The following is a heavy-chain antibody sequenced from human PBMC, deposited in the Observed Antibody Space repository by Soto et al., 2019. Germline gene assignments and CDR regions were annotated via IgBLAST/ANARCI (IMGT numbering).Heavy chain of an antibody. CDR3: ASYRRFGELSPFDY. J-gene: IGHJ4*02. D-gene: IGHD3-10*01. CDR1: GFTFSSYA. CDR2: IKEDGSGK. Sequence: PGGSLRLSCSASGFTFSSYAVTWVRQAPGKGLEWVANIKEDGSGKYYVDSVKGRFTISRDNAEKSLYLQMNSLRAEDTAVYYCASYRRFGELSPFDYWGQGTLVTVSS. V-gene: IGHV3-7*01.